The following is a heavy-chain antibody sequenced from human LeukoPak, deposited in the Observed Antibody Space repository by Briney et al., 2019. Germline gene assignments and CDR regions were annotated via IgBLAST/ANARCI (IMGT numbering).Heavy chain of an antibody. V-gene: IGHV3-30-3*01. D-gene: IGHD2-2*01. Sequence: PGGSLRLSCAASGFIFSSYAMHWVRQAPGKGLEWVAVISYDGSNKYYADSVKGRFTISRDNSKNTLYLQMNSLRAEDTAVYYCARDIVVVPTEYFQHWGQGTLVTVSS. CDR1: GFIFSSYA. CDR3: ARDIVVVPTEYFQH. J-gene: IGHJ1*01. CDR2: ISYDGSNK.